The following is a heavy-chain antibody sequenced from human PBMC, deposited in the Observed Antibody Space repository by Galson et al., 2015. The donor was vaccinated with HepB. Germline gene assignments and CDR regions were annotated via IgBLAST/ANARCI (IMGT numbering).Heavy chain of an antibody. J-gene: IGHJ6*02. V-gene: IGHV5-10-1*01. CDR3: ARGLVVPAAIRERQRYRMDV. Sequence: QSGAEVKKPGESLRISCKGSGYSFTSYWISWVRQMPGKGLEWMGRIDPSDSYTNYSPSFQGHVTISADKSISTAYLQWSSLKASDTAMYYCARGLVVPAAIRERQRYRMDVWGQGTTVTVSS. CDR1: GYSFTSYW. D-gene: IGHD2-2*01. CDR2: IDPSDSYT.